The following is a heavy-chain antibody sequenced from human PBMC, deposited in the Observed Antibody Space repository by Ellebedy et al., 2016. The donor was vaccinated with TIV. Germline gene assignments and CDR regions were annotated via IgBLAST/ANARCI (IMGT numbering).Heavy chain of an antibody. CDR3: ARDKYYDSSGYYYSDY. V-gene: IGHV3-66*01. J-gene: IGHJ4*02. D-gene: IGHD3-22*01. Sequence: GESLKISCAASGFTASSHYMSWVRQAPGKGLEWVSVIYSCGSTYYADSVKGRFTISRDNSKNTLYLQMNSLRAEDTAVYHCARDKYYDSSGYYYSDYWGQGTLVTVSS. CDR1: GFTASSHY. CDR2: IYSCGST.